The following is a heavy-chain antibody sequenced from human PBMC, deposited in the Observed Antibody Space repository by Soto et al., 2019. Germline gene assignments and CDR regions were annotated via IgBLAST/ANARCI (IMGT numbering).Heavy chain of an antibody. CDR1: GYTFSDYF. V-gene: IGHV1-2*02. Sequence: QVQLVQSGAEVKKPGASVKVSCTTYGYTFSDYFLHWVRQAPGQGPEWMGFINPKRGGTEYAQKFQGRLTMTRDTSYSTVYMDLSGLTSDDTAIYYCARDSGIPGRYWYFGLWGRGTLVTVSS. CDR2: INPKRGGT. D-gene: IGHD2-21*01. CDR3: ARDSGIPGRYWYFGL. J-gene: IGHJ2*01.